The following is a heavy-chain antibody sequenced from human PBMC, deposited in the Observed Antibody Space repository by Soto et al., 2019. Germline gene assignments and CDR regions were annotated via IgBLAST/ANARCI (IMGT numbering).Heavy chain of an antibody. D-gene: IGHD3-10*01. Sequence: QVQLQESGPGLVKPSQTLSLTCTVSGGSISSGGYYWSWIRQHPGKRLEWIGYIYYSGSTYYNPSLKSRVTISVDTSKNQFSLKLSSVTAADTAVYYCASWYYYGSGKSPDAFDIWGQGTMVTVSS. V-gene: IGHV4-31*03. CDR2: IYYSGST. CDR3: ASWYYYGSGKSPDAFDI. J-gene: IGHJ3*02. CDR1: GGSISSGGYY.